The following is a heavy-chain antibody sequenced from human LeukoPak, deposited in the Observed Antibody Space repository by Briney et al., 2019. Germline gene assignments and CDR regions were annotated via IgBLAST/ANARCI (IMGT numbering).Heavy chain of an antibody. CDR1: GFIFSNYD. V-gene: IGHV3-13*01. Sequence: GSLRLSCAASGFIFSNYDMHWVRQVTGKGLEWVSLIGTAGDTYYPDSVRGRFTISRGNVNNSLYLEMNSLRADDTASYYCVRGLPGDHMGVWGKGTTVTVSS. J-gene: IGHJ6*03. CDR3: VRGLPGDHMGV. D-gene: IGHD7-27*01. CDR2: IGTAGDT.